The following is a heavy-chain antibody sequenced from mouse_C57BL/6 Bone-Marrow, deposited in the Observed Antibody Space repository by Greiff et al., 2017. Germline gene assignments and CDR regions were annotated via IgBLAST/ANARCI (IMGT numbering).Heavy chain of an antibody. Sequence: EVKVVESGGGLVKPGGSLKLSCAASGFTFSSYAMSWVRQTPEKRLEWVATISDGGSYTYYPDNVKGRFTISRDNAKNNLYLQMSHLKSEDTAMYYCARDTLTTVVATRAMDYWGQGTSVTVSS. CDR3: ARDTLTTVVATRAMDY. CDR2: ISDGGSYT. D-gene: IGHD1-1*01. CDR1: GFTFSSYA. V-gene: IGHV5-4*01. J-gene: IGHJ4*01.